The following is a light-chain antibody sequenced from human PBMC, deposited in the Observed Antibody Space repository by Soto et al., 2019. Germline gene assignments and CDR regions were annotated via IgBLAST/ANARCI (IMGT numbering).Light chain of an antibody. CDR1: QDIRYY. CDR2: DAS. CDR3: QQADSFPLT. Sequence: DIQMTQSPSSLSASVGDRVTITCQASQDIRYYLNWFQQKPGKAPKVLIYDASRLETGVPSRFSGSGSGTHFSLAISSLQPEDFATYFCQQADSFPLTFGGGTKVDIK. V-gene: IGKV1-33*01. J-gene: IGKJ4*01.